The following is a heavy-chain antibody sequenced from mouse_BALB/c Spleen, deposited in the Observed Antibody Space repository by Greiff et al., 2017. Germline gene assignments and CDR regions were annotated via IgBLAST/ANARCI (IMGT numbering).Heavy chain of an antibody. J-gene: IGHJ4*01. Sequence: EVMLVESGGGLVQPGGSRKLSCAASGFTFSSFGMHWVRQAPEKGLEWVAYISSGSSTIYYADTVKGRFTISRDNPKNTLFLQMTSLRSEDTAMYYCARGFDGFRYAMDYWGQGTSVTVSS. V-gene: IGHV5-17*02. CDR3: ARGFDGFRYAMDY. CDR2: ISSGSSTI. D-gene: IGHD2-3*01. CDR1: GFTFSSFG.